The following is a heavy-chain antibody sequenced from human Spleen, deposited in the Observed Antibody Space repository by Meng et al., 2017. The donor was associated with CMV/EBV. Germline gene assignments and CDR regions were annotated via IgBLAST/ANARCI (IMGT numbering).Heavy chain of an antibody. CDR1: GYTFTSYG. Sequence: ASVKVSCKASGYTFTSYGISWVRQAPGQGLEWMGWISAYNGNTNYAQKLQGRVTMTTDTSTSTAYMELRSLRSDDTAVYYCTRGWYSSSSGHDAFEIWGQWTMVTVSS. V-gene: IGHV1-18*01. J-gene: IGHJ3*02. CDR3: TRGWYSSSSGHDAFEI. CDR2: ISAYNGNT. D-gene: IGHD6-6*01.